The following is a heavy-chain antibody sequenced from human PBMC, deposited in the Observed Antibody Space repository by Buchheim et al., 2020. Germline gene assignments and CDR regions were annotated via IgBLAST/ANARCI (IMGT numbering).Heavy chain of an antibody. J-gene: IGHJ5*01. CDR1: GFTFSSYW. D-gene: IGHD3-3*01. Sequence: EVQLVESGGGLVQPGGSLRLSCAASGFTFSSYWMHWVRQAPGKGLVWVSRINSDGSRTTHADSVKGRFTIPRDNAKNTLYLQMNSLRAEDTAVYYCARKSPYDFWSGYEGWFDSWGQGTL. V-gene: IGHV3-74*01. CDR2: INSDGSRT. CDR3: ARKSPYDFWSGYEGWFDS.